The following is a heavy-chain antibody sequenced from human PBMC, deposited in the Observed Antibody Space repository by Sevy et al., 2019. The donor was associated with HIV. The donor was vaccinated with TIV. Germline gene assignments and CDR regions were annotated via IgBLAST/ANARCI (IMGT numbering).Heavy chain of an antibody. Sequence: GGSLRLSCVGSGFTFNDDFMTWVRQAPGKGLEWVSSISSRSTYIYYADSVKGRFTISRDNAKNSMFLQMNSLRPEDTAVYYCARDRDDYASGRRHPYYYYHGMDVWGQGTTVTVSS. V-gene: IGHV3-21*01. D-gene: IGHD3-10*01. CDR3: ARDRDDYASGRRHPYYYYHGMDV. CDR1: GFTFNDDF. J-gene: IGHJ6*02. CDR2: ISSRSTYI.